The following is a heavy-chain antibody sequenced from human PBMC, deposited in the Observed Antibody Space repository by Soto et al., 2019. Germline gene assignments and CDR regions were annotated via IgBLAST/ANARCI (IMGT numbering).Heavy chain of an antibody. V-gene: IGHV4-59*08. D-gene: IGHD3-10*01. Sequence: SETLSLTCTVSGSSISSYYWSWIRQPPGKGLEWIGYIYYSGSTNYNPSLKSRVTISVDTSKNQFSLKLSSVTAADTAVYYCARLWFGEPVDYWGEGTLVTVSS. CDR2: IYYSGST. CDR1: GSSISSYY. CDR3: ARLWFGEPVDY. J-gene: IGHJ4*02.